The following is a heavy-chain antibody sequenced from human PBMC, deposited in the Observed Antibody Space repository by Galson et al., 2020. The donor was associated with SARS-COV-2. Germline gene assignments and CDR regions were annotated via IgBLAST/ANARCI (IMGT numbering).Heavy chain of an antibody. CDR2: IYYNGRT. V-gene: IGHV4-61*01. Sequence: ASETLSLTCTVSGGSVSSGSYYWNWIRQPPGKGLEWIGYIYYNGRTNFNPSLKSRVTISVDTSKNQFSLKLSSVTAADTAVYYCAALHCSTASCYYYYGMDVWGQGTTVTVSS. CDR1: GGSVSSGSYY. J-gene: IGHJ6*02. CDR3: AALHCSTASCYYYYGMDV. D-gene: IGHD2-2*01.